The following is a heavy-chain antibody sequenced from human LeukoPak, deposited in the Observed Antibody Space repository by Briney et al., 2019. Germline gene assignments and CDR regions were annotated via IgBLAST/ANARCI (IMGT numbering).Heavy chain of an antibody. D-gene: IGHD3-3*01. J-gene: IGHJ4*02. CDR1: GFTFNTYA. CDR2: ISGSGGST. V-gene: IGHV3-23*01. CDR3: AKGDFWSGFFEV. Sequence: GGSLRLSCVGSGFTFNTYAVSWVRQAPGKGLERVSAISGSGGSTYYADSVKGRFTISRDNSKNTLYLQMNSLRAEDTAVYYCAKGDFWSGFFEVWGQGTLVTVSS.